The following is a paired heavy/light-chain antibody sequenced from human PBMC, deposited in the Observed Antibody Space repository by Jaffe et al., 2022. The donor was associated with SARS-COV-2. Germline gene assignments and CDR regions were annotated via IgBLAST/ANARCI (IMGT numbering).Heavy chain of an antibody. CDR2: IYYSGST. J-gene: IGHJ6*02. Sequence: QLQLQESGPGLVKPSETLSLTCTVSGGSISSSSYYWGWIRQPPGKGLEWIGSIYYSGSTYYNPSLKSRVTISVDTSKNQFSLKLSSVTAADTAVYYCARHNSYYYYYGMDVWGQGTTVTVSS. V-gene: IGHV4-39*01. CDR1: GGSISSSSYY. CDR3: ARHNSYYYYYGMDV. D-gene: IGHD2-21*01.
Light chain of an antibody. Sequence: AIQLTQSPSSLSASVGDRVTITCRASQGISSALAWYQQKPGKAPKLLIYDASSLESGVPSRFSGSGSGTDFTLTISSLQPEDFATYYCQQFNNYVLTFGGGTKVEIK. J-gene: IGKJ4*01. CDR2: DAS. V-gene: IGKV1D-13*01. CDR1: QGISSA. CDR3: QQFNNYVLT.